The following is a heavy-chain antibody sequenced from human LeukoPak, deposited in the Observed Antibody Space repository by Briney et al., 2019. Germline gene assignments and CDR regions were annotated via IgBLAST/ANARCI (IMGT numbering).Heavy chain of an antibody. J-gene: IGHJ4*02. CDR1: RFTFSSYA. D-gene: IGHD3-3*01. Sequence: GGSLRLSCAASRFTFSSYAMNWVRQAPGKGLEWVSLISGSGDSTYYADSVRGRFTISRDNSKNTLYLQMNSLRAEDTAVYYCAKALFWQFAPPAFDYWGQGTLVTVSS. CDR3: AKALFWQFAPPAFDY. V-gene: IGHV3-23*01. CDR2: ISGSGDST.